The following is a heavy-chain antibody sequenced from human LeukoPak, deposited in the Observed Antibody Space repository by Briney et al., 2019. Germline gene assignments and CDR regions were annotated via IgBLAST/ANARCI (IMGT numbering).Heavy chain of an antibody. V-gene: IGHV3-30*04. CDR3: AKDLALYYCSGGSCYIDY. CDR2: ISYDGSNK. J-gene: IGHJ4*02. Sequence: GGSLRLSCAASGFTFSSYAMHWVRQAPGKGLEWVAVISYDGSNKYYADSVKGRFTISRDNSKNTLYLQMNSLRAEDTAVYYCAKDLALYYCSGGSCYIDYWGQGTLVTVSS. D-gene: IGHD2-15*01. CDR1: GFTFSSYA.